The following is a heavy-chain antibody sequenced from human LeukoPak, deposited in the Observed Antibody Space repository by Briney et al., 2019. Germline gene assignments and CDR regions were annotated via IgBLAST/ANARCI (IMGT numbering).Heavy chain of an antibody. D-gene: IGHD2-8*01. CDR2: TSGSGGST. CDR3: AKAPGGIVLMVYAIPADY. Sequence: QPGGSLRLSCAASGFTFSSYAMSWVRQAPGKGLEWVSATSGSGGSTYYADSVKGRFTISRDSSKNTLYLQMNSLRAEDTAVYYCAKAPGGIVLMVYAIPADYWGQGTLVTVSS. CDR1: GFTFSSYA. V-gene: IGHV3-23*01. J-gene: IGHJ4*02.